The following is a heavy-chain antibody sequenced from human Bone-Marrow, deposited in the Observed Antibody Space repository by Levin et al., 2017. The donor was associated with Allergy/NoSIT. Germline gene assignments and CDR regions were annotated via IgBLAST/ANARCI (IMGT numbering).Heavy chain of an antibody. D-gene: IGHD6-19*01. V-gene: IGHV3-9*01. CDR3: AKDGFRQPRKPGIAVAGTRFGWYFDL. CDR2: ISWNSGSI. J-gene: IGHJ2*01. CDR1: GFTFDDYA. Sequence: GGSLRLSCAASGFTFDDYAMHWVRQAPGKGLEWVSGISWNSGSIGYADSVKGRFTISRDNAKNSLYLQMNSLRAEDTALYYCAKDGFRQPRKPGIAVAGTRFGWYFDLWGRGTLVTVSS.